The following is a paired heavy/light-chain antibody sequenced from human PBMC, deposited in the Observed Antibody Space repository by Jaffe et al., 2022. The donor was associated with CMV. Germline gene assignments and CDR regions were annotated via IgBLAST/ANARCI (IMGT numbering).Light chain of an antibody. CDR1: QDISSY. CDR2: AAS. J-gene: IGKJ2*01. CDR3: QQVNSYPYT. V-gene: IGKV1-9*01. Sequence: IQLTQSPSSLSASVGDRVTITCRASQDISSYLVWYHQKPGKAPKLLIYAASNLQTGVPSRFSGSESGTDFTLTISSLQPEDFATYYCQQVNSYPYTFGQGTKLEIK.
Heavy chain of an antibody. D-gene: IGHD2-2*02. CDR3: ARKRDYCSSTSCDSSNGMDV. J-gene: IGHJ6*02. V-gene: IGHV3-21*01. Sequence: EVQLVESGGGLVKAGGSLRLSCVASGFTFSDYTMQWVRQAPGKGLEWVSSISYSGRYIYYADSVKGRFTISRDNAKNSLYLQMNSLRAEDTAVYYCARKRDYCSSTSCDSSNGMDVWGQGTTVTVSS. CDR1: GFTFSDYT. CDR2: ISYSGRYI.